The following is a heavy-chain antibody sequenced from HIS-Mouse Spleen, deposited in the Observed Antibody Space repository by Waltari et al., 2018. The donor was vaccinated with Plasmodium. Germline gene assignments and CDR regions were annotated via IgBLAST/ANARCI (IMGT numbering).Heavy chain of an antibody. D-gene: IGHD1-26*01. V-gene: IGHV3-48*01. J-gene: IGHJ5*02. CDR1: GLTFSSYS. Sequence: EVQLVESGGGLVQPGGSLSLSCAASGLTFSSYSMNWVRQAPGKGLEWVSYSSSSSSTIYYADSVKGRFTISRDNAKNSLYLQMNSLRAEDTAVYYCARVNSGSYYWFDPWGQGTLVTVSS. CDR2: SSSSSSTI. CDR3: ARVNSGSYYWFDP.